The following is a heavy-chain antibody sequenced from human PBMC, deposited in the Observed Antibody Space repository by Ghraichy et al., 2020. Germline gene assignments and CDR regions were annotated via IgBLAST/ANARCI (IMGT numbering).Heavy chain of an antibody. Sequence: SETLSLTCTVSGGAISGSRSYWGWIRQPPGKGLEWIGNIYYTGNTFYNPSLKSRVTISVDPSKNQFSLKLTSVTAADTGLYFCAKLFAEKWFDPWGQGTLVTVAS. CDR2: IYYTGNT. J-gene: IGHJ5*02. V-gene: IGHV4-39*01. D-gene: IGHD3-3*01. CDR1: GGAISGSRSY. CDR3: AKLFAEKWFDP.